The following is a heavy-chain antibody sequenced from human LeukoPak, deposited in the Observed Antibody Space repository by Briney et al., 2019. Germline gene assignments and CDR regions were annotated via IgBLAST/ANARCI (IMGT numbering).Heavy chain of an antibody. CDR3: AKTSRKTNRVVVLGGAFDL. CDR1: GFTFSRHA. J-gene: IGHJ3*01. Sequence: GGSVRLSCAASGFTFSRHAMTWVRQAPGKGLGWVSGINTSGGSTFYADSVKGRFTISRDNSKNTLFLQMHSLRVDDTGVYYCAKTSRKTNRVVVLGGAFDLWGQGTVVSVSS. V-gene: IGHV3-23*01. D-gene: IGHD3-3*01. CDR2: INTSGGST.